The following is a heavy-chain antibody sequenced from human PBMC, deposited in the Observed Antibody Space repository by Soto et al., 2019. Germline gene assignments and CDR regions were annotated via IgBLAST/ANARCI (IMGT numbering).Heavy chain of an antibody. CDR2: IDWDDDK. V-gene: IGHV2-70*11. J-gene: IGHJ4*02. D-gene: IGHD5-12*01. CDR1: GFSLSTSGMC. CDR3: ARTRRGYSGYDYAYFDY. Sequence: SGPTLVNPTQTLTLTCTFSGFSLSTSGMCVSWIRQPPGKALEWLARIDWDDDKYYSTSLKTRLTISKDTSKNQVVLTMTNMDPVDTATYYCARTRRGYSGYDYAYFDYWGQGTLVTVSS.